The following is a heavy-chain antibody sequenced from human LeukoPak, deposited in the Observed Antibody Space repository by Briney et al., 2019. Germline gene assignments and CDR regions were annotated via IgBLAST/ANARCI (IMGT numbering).Heavy chain of an antibody. CDR2: IKQDGSEK. CDR1: GFTFSTYW. Sequence: GGSLRLSCAASGFTFSTYWMSWVCQAPGKGLEWVANIKQDGSEKKYVDSVKGRFTISRDDAKNSLYLQMNSLRAEDTAAYYCARDNRGKPYGVDGFDIWGQGTMVTVSS. CDR3: ARDNRGKPYGVDGFDI. J-gene: IGHJ3*02. D-gene: IGHD3-10*01. V-gene: IGHV3-7*03.